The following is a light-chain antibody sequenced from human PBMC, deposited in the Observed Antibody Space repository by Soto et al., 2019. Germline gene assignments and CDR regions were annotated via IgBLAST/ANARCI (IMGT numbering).Light chain of an antibody. V-gene: IGKV1-27*01. CDR2: AAS. CDR3: QKYNSAPFT. CDR1: QAISNY. J-gene: IGKJ3*01. Sequence: DFQMTQSPSSLSASVGDRVTITCRASQAISNYLAWYQQKPGKVPKLLIYAASTLQSGVPSRFSGGGSVTDFTLTISNLQSEDVATYYCQKYNSAPFTFGHGTKVDIK.